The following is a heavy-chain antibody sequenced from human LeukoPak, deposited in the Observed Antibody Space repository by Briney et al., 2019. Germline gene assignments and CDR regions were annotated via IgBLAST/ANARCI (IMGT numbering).Heavy chain of an antibody. Sequence: GGSLTLSYGASGFTVNSNYMAWVRQAPGKGLQWVSGISDNGASTYYVDSVKGRFTISRDNSKNTLYLQMNNLRAEDTAVYYCAKGRGGYSGSFDYWGQGTLVTVSS. CDR2: ISDNGAST. V-gene: IGHV3-23*01. CDR1: GFTVNSNY. D-gene: IGHD4-23*01. CDR3: AKGRGGYSGSFDY. J-gene: IGHJ4*02.